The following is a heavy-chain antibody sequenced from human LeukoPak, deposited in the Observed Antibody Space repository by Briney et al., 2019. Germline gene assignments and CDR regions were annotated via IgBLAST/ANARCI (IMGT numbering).Heavy chain of an antibody. J-gene: IGHJ3*02. Sequence: SETLSLTXTVSGGSISSSSYYWGWIRQPPGKGLEWIGSIYYSGSIYYNPSLKSRVTISVDTSKNQFSLKLSSVTAADTAVYYCAGMGNYRDYPHAFDIWGQGTMVTVSS. CDR2: IYYSGSI. CDR1: GGSISSSSYY. D-gene: IGHD4-17*01. CDR3: AGMGNYRDYPHAFDI. V-gene: IGHV4-39*01.